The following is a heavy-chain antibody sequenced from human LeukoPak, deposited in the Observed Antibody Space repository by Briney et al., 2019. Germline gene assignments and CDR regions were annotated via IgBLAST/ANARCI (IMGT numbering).Heavy chain of an antibody. CDR3: TTTLSVTARGY. V-gene: IGHV3-15*01. J-gene: IGHJ4*02. Sequence: GGSLRLSCTASGFTFGDYSMTWVRQAPGKGLEWVGRIYSKDVDSTIEYAANVKGRFTISRDDSKDTLYLQMNSLKTEDTAVYYCTTTLSVTARGYWGQGTLVTVSS. D-gene: IGHD2-21*02. CDR2: IYSKDVDSTI. CDR1: GFTFGDYS.